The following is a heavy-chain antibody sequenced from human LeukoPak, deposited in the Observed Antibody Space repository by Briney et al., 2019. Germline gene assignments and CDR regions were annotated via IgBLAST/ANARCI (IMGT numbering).Heavy chain of an antibody. V-gene: IGHV3-21*01. J-gene: IGHJ4*02. CDR2: ISSGSSYI. CDR3: ARDSGVQLVPEHYDY. Sequence: GGSLRLSCAASGFTFSSYSMNWVRQAPGKGLEWVSSISSGSSYIYYADSVKGRFTISRDNAKNSLYLQMNSLRAEDTAVYYCARDSGVQLVPEHYDYWGQGTLVTVSS. D-gene: IGHD6-6*01. CDR1: GFTFSSYS.